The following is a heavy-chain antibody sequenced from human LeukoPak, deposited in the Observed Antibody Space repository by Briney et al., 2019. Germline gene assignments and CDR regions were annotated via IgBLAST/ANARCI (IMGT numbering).Heavy chain of an antibody. Sequence: SETLSLTCTVSGGSISSSSYYWGWIRQPPGKGLEWIGSIYYSGSTYYNPSLKSRVTISVDTSKNQFSLKLSSVTAADTAVYYCAREGGDDFWSGYLDYWGQGTLVAVSS. D-gene: IGHD3-3*01. V-gene: IGHV4-39*07. CDR1: GGSISSSSYY. CDR3: AREGGDDFWSGYLDY. CDR2: IYYSGST. J-gene: IGHJ4*02.